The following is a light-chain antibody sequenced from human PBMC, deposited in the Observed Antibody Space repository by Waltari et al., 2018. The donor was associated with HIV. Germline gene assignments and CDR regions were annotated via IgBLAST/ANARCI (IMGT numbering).Light chain of an antibody. CDR3: SSYTSSSTRV. V-gene: IGLV2-14*01. CDR1: SSDVGGYNY. J-gene: IGLJ3*02. Sequence: QSALTQPASVSGSPGQSITISCTGTSSDVGGYNYVSWYQQHPGKAPKLMIYEVSNRPSGVSNRCSGSKSGNTASLTISGLQAEDEADYYCSSYTSSSTRVFGGGTNLTVL. CDR2: EVS.